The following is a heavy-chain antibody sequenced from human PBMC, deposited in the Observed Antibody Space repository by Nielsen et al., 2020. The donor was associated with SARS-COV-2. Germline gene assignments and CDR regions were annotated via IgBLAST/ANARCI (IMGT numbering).Heavy chain of an antibody. CDR2: IWYDGSNK. Sequence: GESLKISCAASGFTFSSYGMHWVRQAPGKGLEWVAVIWYDGSNKYYADSVKGRFTISRDNSKNTLYLQMNSLRAEDTAVYYCARDGVLDSGSYYNRGRNGPYGMDVWGQGTTVTVSS. D-gene: IGHD3-10*01. CDR3: ARDGVLDSGSYYNRGRNGPYGMDV. CDR1: GFTFSSYG. J-gene: IGHJ6*02. V-gene: IGHV3-33*01.